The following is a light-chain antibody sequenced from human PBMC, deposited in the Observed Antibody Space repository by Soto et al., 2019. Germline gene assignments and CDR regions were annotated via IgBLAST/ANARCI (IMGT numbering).Light chain of an antibody. Sequence: QSALTQPRSGSGSPGQSVTISCTGTSGDVGGYNYVSWYQEHPGKAPKLMSYDVSKRPSGVPDRFSGSKSGNTASLTISGLQAEDEADYYCCSYAGSYTHYVFGTGTKLTVL. V-gene: IGLV2-11*01. J-gene: IGLJ1*01. CDR1: SGDVGGYNY. CDR2: DVS. CDR3: CSYAGSYTHYV.